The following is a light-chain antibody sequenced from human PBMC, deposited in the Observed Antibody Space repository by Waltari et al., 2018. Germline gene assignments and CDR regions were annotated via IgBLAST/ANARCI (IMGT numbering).Light chain of an antibody. CDR1: SSNIGAGYD. CDR3: QVWDSGLSASHV. CDR2: GNT. Sequence: QSVLTQPPSVSGAPGQRVTIPCTGSSSNIGAGYDVHWYQQLPGTTPKLLIFGNTNRPSGVPDRFSGSKSGTSAYLAISGLQAEDEADYYCQVWDSGLSASHVFGGGTKLTVL. V-gene: IGLV1-40*01. J-gene: IGLJ3*02.